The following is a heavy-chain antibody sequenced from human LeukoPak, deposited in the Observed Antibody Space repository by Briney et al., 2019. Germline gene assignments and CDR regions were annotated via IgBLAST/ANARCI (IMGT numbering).Heavy chain of an antibody. V-gene: IGHV3-74*01. J-gene: IGHJ4*02. CDR3: AKTRGISISGVVPLCDY. CDR1: GFTFSSYW. CDR2: IDPDGST. D-gene: IGHD3-3*01. Sequence: GGSLRLSCAASGFTFSSYWMHWVRQAPGKGLVWVSRIDPDGSTVYADSVRGRFTISRDNAKNTLYLQMNSLRAEDTAVYYCAKTRGISISGVVPLCDYWGQGTLVTVSS.